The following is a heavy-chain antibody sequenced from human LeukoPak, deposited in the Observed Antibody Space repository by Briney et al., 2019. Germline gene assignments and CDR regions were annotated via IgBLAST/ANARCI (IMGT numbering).Heavy chain of an antibody. CDR2: INSDGSTT. D-gene: IGHD3-10*01. CDR3: ASLWFGPDDAFDI. CDR1: GFTFSSYW. J-gene: IGHJ3*02. Sequence: GGSLRVSCAASGFTFSSYWMHWVRQAPGKGLVWVSRINSDGSTTNYADSVQGRFTISRDNSKNTLYLQMNSLRAEDTAVYYWASLWFGPDDAFDIWGQGTMVTVSS. V-gene: IGHV3-74*01.